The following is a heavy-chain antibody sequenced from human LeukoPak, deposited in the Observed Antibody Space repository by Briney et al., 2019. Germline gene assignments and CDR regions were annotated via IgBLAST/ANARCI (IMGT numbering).Heavy chain of an antibody. Sequence: SETLSLTCTVSGDSVSSGNYYLSWIRQPPGKGLDWIICMPPSGTTKYNPSLKSRVTTSVDTSRTQFSLRLSSVTAADTAVYYCARGQDDRSGTFDYWGQGILVTVSS. CDR3: ARGQDDRSGTFDY. V-gene: IGHV4-61*01. CDR2: MPPSGTT. D-gene: IGHD3-22*01. J-gene: IGHJ4*02. CDR1: GDSVSSGNYY.